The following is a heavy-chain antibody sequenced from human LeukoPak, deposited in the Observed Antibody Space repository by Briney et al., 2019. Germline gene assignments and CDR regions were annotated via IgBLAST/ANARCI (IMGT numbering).Heavy chain of an antibody. CDR2: ISAYSGNT. CDR1: GYTFTSYG. Sequence: ASVKVSCKASGYTFTSYGISCVRQAPGQGREWMGWISAYSGNTNYAQKLQGRVTMTTDTSTSTAYMELRSLRSDDTAVYYCARGDRPGDYYYGMDVWGQGTTVTVSS. CDR3: ARGDRPGDYYYGMDV. J-gene: IGHJ6*02. D-gene: IGHD3-10*01. V-gene: IGHV1-18*01.